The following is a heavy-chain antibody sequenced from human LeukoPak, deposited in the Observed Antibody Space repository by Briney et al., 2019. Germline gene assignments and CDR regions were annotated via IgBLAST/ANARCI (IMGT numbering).Heavy chain of an antibody. CDR2: IYSGGNT. Sequence: GGSLRLSCAASGFTVSSNYRSWVRQAPGKGLEWVSVIYSGGNTYYADSVKGRFTISRDNSKNTLYLQMNSLRAEDTAVYYCARDRVGATTNFDYWGQGTLVTVSS. D-gene: IGHD1-26*01. V-gene: IGHV3-66*01. CDR1: GFTVSSNY. J-gene: IGHJ4*02. CDR3: ARDRVGATTNFDY.